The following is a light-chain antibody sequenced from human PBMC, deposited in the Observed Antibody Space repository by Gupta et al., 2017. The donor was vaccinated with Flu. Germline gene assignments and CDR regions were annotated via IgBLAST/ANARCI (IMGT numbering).Light chain of an antibody. CDR1: QTINNNY. Sequence: EIVLTQSPGTLSLSPGERATLSCRASQTINNNYLAWYQQKPGQAPRLLIYVASSRATGIPDRFSGSGSGTDFTLTISRLEPEDFAVYYCHQYCTSSLYRFGQGTKLEIK. CDR3: HQYCTSSLYR. V-gene: IGKV3-20*01. CDR2: VAS. J-gene: IGKJ2*03.